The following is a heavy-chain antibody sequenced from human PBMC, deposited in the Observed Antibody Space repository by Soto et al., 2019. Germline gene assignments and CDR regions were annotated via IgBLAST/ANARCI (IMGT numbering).Heavy chain of an antibody. V-gene: IGHV4-34*01. D-gene: IGHD2-8*02. J-gene: IGHJ4*02. CDR3: ARDKITGLFDY. CDR2: INHSGSA. CDR1: GGSSSDYI. Sequence: TSETLSLTCAVYGGSSSDYIWTWIRQTPGKGLQWIGQINHSGSANYNPSLKSRVTISVDTSKNQFSLKLTSVTAADTAVYYCARDKITGLFDYWGQGTLVTVSS.